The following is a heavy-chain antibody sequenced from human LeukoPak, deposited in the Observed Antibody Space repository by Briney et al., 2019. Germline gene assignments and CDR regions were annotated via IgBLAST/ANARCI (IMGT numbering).Heavy chain of an antibody. J-gene: IGHJ4*02. CDR2: FDPEDGET. Sequence: ASVKVSCKVSGYTLTELSMHWVRQAPGKGLEWMGGFDPEDGETIYAQKFQGRVTMTEDTSTDTAYMELSSLRSEDTAVYYCARDPSGIAVAGTRTSGANSAFDYWGQGTLVTVSS. D-gene: IGHD6-19*01. CDR1: GYTLTELS. V-gene: IGHV1-24*01. CDR3: ARDPSGIAVAGTRTSGANSAFDY.